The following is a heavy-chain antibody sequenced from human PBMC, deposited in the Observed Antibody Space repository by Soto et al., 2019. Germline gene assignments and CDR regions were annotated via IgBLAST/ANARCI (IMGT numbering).Heavy chain of an antibody. CDR1: GGSISSYY. V-gene: IGHV4-59*01. J-gene: IGHJ5*02. CDR3: ARLRMMQKGFAP. Sequence: ETLSLTCTVSGGSISSYYWSWIRQPPGKGLEWIGYIYYSASTNYNPSLKSRVTTSVDTSKNQFSLKLSSVTAADTAVYYCARLRMMQKGFAPWGQGTLVTVS. D-gene: IGHD2-15*01. CDR2: IYYSAST.